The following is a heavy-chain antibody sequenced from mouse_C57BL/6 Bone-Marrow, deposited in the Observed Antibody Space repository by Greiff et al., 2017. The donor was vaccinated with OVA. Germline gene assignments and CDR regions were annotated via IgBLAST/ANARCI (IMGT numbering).Heavy chain of an antibody. J-gene: IGHJ3*01. CDR2: FNPGSGGT. D-gene: IGHD1-1*01. Sequence: QVQLKESGAELVRPGTSVKVSCKASGYAFTNYLIEWVKQRPGQGLEWIGVFNPGSGGTNYNEKFKGKATLTADKSSSTAYMQLSSLTSEDSAVYFCIITTVGRGFAYWGQGTLVTVSA. CDR1: GYAFTNYL. V-gene: IGHV1-54*01. CDR3: IITTVGRGFAY.